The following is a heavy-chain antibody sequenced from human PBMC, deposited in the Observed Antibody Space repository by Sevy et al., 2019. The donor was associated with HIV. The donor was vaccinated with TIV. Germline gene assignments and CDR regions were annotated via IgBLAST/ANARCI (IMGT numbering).Heavy chain of an antibody. D-gene: IGHD3-16*01. CDR1: GFTFSTYW. J-gene: IGHJ4*02. CDR3: ARDWGSVH. V-gene: IGHV3-7*01. Sequence: GGSLRLSCTASGFTFSTYWMTWVRQAPGKGLEWVANIKQNGSEKYYVDSVKGRFTISRDNAKNSLYLQMNSLRAEDTAVYYCARDWGSVHWGQGTLVTVSS. CDR2: IKQNGSEK.